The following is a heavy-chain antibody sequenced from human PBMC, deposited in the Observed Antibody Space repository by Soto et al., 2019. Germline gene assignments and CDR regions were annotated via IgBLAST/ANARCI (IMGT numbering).Heavy chain of an antibody. CDR3: TRHSGGDSRMYYHHGMDV. Sequence: EVQLVESGGGLVQPGGSLKLSCAASGFTFSGSAMHWVRQASGKGLEWVARIRSKAKSYATADAASVKGRFTISRDDTTNTAYLQMNSLKTEDTAVYYWTRHSGGDSRMYYHHGMDVWGQGTTVTVSS. CDR1: GFTFSGSA. J-gene: IGHJ6*02. D-gene: IGHD3-16*01. V-gene: IGHV3-73*02. CDR2: IRSKAKSYAT.